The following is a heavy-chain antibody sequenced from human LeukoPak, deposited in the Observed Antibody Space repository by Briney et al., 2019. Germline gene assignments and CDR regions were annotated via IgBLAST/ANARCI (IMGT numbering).Heavy chain of an antibody. CDR3: ARAINGGSSSPAYYYGMDV. CDR1: GGSISSYY. D-gene: IGHD6-6*01. Sequence: SETLSLTCTVSGGSISSYYWSWLRQPPGKGLEWIGYMYYSGSTNYNPSLKSRVTISVDTSKNQFSLKLSSVTAADTAVYYCARAINGGSSSPAYYYGMDVWGQGTTVTVSS. J-gene: IGHJ6*02. CDR2: MYYSGST. V-gene: IGHV4-59*01.